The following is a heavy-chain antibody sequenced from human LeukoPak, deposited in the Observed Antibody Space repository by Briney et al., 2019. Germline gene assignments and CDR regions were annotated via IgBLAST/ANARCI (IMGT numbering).Heavy chain of an antibody. D-gene: IGHD3-10*01. CDR3: ARGGGGWFGEPLHYMDV. CDR2: IYYSGST. J-gene: IGHJ6*03. CDR1: GGSISSSSYY. V-gene: IGHV4-39*07. Sequence: SETLSLTCTVSGGSISSSSYYWGWIRQPPGKGLEWIGSIYYSGSTYYNPSLKSRVTISVDTSKNQFSLKLSSVTAADTAVYYCARGGGGWFGEPLHYMDVWGKGTTVTVSS.